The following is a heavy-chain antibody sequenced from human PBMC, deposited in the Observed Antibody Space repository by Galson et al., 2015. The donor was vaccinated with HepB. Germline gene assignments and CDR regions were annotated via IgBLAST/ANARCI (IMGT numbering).Heavy chain of an antibody. CDR2: IIPNIGVV. J-gene: IGHJ4*02. CDR3: ARESMPGPWGDY. CDR1: GATLNSYS. Sequence: SVKVSCKASGATLNSYSFSWVRQAPGQGLEWMGGIIPNIGVVSYAPSFQGRLTITADERTGTAYMDLKGLRSDDTAMYYCARESMPGPWGDYWGQGTLVTVSS. V-gene: IGHV1-69*10. D-gene: IGHD7-27*01.